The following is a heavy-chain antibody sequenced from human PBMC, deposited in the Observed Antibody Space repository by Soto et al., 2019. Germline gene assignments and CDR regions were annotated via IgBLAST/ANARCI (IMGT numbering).Heavy chain of an antibody. V-gene: IGHV3-64*01. CDR3: ARALGYAFDI. Sequence: EVQLVESGGGLVQPGGSLRLSCAASGFTFSSYAMHWVRQAPGKGLEYVSVISSNEGSTYYANSVKGRFTISRDNSKSTLSLQMGCLRMEDLAVYYCARALGYAFDIWGQWKIVGVSS. J-gene: IGHJ3*02. CDR2: ISSNEGST. CDR1: GFTFSSYA. D-gene: IGHD6-25*01.